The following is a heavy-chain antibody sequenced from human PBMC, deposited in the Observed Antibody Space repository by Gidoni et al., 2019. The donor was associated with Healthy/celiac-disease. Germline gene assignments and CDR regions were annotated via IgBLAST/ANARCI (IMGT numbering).Heavy chain of an antibody. CDR3: ARDPLGGYSHFDY. D-gene: IGHD5-18*01. J-gene: IGHJ4*02. CDR2: ISSSSSYT. Sequence: QVQLVASGGGLVKPGWSLRLHCAASGSPFSDYYMSWTRQAPGKVLEWVSYISSSSSYTNYADSVKGRFTISRDNAKNSLYLQMNSLRAEDTAVYYCARDPLGGYSHFDYWGQGTLVTVSS. CDR1: GSPFSDYY. V-gene: IGHV3-11*06.